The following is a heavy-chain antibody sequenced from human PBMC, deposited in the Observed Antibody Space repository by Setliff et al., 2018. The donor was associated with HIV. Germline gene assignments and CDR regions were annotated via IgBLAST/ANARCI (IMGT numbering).Heavy chain of an antibody. J-gene: IGHJ4*02. D-gene: IGHD1-26*01. Sequence: PGGSLRLSCAASGFTFDDFAMHWVRQVPGKGLEWVSLISSNGGSTYYADSVKGRFTISRDNSKNTLYLQMSSLRAEDTAVYYCVKGGRYSADPLDYWGQGTLVTVSS. V-gene: IGHV3-64D*09. CDR1: GFTFDDFA. CDR2: ISSNGGST. CDR3: VKGGRYSADPLDY.